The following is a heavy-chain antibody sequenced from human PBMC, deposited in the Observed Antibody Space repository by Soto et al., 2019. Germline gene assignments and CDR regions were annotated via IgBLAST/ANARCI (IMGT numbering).Heavy chain of an antibody. J-gene: IGHJ3*02. Sequence: GGSLRLSCAASGFTFSSYAMHWVRQAPGKGLEYVSAISSNGGSTYYANSVKGRFTISRDNSKSTLYLQMGSLRAEDMAVYYCARAGGRGHCSGGSCYSGTLGAFDIWGQGTMVTVSS. D-gene: IGHD2-15*01. CDR3: ARAGGRGHCSGGSCYSGTLGAFDI. V-gene: IGHV3-64*01. CDR2: ISSNGGST. CDR1: GFTFSSYA.